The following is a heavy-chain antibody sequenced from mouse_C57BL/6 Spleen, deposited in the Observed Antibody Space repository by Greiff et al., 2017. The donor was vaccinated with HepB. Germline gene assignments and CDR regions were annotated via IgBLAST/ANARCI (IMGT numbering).Heavy chain of an antibody. CDR1: GFTFSDYY. Sequence: EVKLEESGGGLVQPGGSLKLSCAASGFTFSDYYMYWVRQTPEKRLEWVAYISNGGGSTYYPDTVKGRFTISRDNAKNTLYLQMSRLKSEDTAMYYCARGDYGNRYYAMDYWGQGTSVTVSS. V-gene: IGHV5-12*01. CDR2: ISNGGGST. J-gene: IGHJ4*01. D-gene: IGHD2-1*01. CDR3: ARGDYGNRYYAMDY.